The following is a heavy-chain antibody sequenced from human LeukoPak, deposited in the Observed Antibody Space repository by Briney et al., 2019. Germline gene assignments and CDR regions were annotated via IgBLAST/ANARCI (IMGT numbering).Heavy chain of an antibody. V-gene: IGHV3-73*01. CDR3: SGYYDFWTGPGDYMDV. J-gene: IGHJ6*03. Sequence: GGSLRLSCAASGFTFSGSAIHWVRQSSGKGLEWVGRIRSKANSYAATYTASMKGRFIISRDDSKNAAYLQMNSLKTEDTAVYFCSGYYDFWTGPGDYMDVWGKGTTVTVSS. CDR1: GFTFSGSA. D-gene: IGHD3-3*01. CDR2: IRSKANSYAA.